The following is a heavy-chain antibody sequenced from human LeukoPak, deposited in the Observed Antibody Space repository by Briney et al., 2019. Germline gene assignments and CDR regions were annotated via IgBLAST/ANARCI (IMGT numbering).Heavy chain of an antibody. J-gene: IGHJ6*03. V-gene: IGHV3-23*01. Sequence: GGSLRLSCAASGFTFRNYAMMWVRLAPGKGPEWVSTVSGSGDGTYYADSVKGRFTISRDNSKNTLYLQMNSLRAEDTAVYYCAKDPIFGVVNYYYMDVWGKGTTVTVSS. CDR2: VSGSGDGT. CDR1: GFTFRNYA. D-gene: IGHD3-3*01. CDR3: AKDPIFGVVNYYYMDV.